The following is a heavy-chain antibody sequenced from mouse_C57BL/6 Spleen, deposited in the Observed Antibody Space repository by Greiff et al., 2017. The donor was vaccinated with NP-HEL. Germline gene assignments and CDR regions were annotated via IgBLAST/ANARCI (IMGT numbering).Heavy chain of an antibody. CDR3: ARSYYGNPYAMDY. D-gene: IGHD2-1*01. CDR2: IDPNRGGT. Sequence: VQLQPPGAELVKPGASVKLSFKASGYTFTSSWMHWVKQRPGRGLEWIGRIDPNRGGTKYNEKFKSKAPLTVYKPSSTAYMQLSSLTSEDSAVYYCARSYYGNPYAMDYWGQGTSVTVSS. J-gene: IGHJ4*01. V-gene: IGHV1-72*01. CDR1: GYTFTSSW.